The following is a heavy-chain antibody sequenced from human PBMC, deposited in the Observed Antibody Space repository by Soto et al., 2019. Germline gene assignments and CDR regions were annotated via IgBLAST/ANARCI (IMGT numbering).Heavy chain of an antibody. CDR2: INHSGST. Sequence: SETLSLTCAVYGGSFSGYYWSWIRQPPGKGLEWIGEINHSGSTNYNPSLKSRVTISVDTSKNQFSLKLSSVTAADTAVYYCARGQRQLAAFDYWGQGTLVTVSS. D-gene: IGHD6-6*01. CDR1: GGSFSGYY. J-gene: IGHJ4*02. CDR3: ARGQRQLAAFDY. V-gene: IGHV4-34*01.